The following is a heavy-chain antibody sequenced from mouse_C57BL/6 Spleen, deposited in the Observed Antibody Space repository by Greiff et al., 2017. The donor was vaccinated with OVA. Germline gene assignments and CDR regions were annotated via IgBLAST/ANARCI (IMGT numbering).Heavy chain of an antibody. CDR3: ARRGPYDNYFDY. CDR1: GYTFTSYG. CDR2: IYPRSGNT. J-gene: IGHJ2*01. V-gene: IGHV1-81*01. Sequence: QVQLKQSGAELARPGASVKLSCKASGYTFTSYGISWVKQRTGQGLEWIGEIYPRSGNTYYNEKFKGKATLTADKSSSTAYMELRSLTSEDSAVYFCARRGPYDNYFDYWGQGTTLTVSS. D-gene: IGHD2-3*01.